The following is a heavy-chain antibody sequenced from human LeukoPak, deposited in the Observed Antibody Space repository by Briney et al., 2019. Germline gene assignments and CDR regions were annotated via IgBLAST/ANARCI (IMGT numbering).Heavy chain of an antibody. CDR1: GYTFTSYG. CDR3: ARDEAYYDILTGYYNAFDI. D-gene: IGHD3-9*01. Sequence: ASVKVSCKASGYTFTSYGISWVRQAPGQGLEWMGWISAYNGNTNYAQKLQGRVTMTTDTSTSTAYMELRSLRSDDTAVYYCARDEAYYDILTGYYNAFDIWGQGTMVTVSS. V-gene: IGHV1-18*01. CDR2: ISAYNGNT. J-gene: IGHJ3*02.